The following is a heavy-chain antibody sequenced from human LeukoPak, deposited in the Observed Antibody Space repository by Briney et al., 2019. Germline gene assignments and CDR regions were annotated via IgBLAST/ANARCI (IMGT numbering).Heavy chain of an antibody. J-gene: IGHJ3*02. D-gene: IGHD3-22*01. Sequence: SETLSLTCAVYGGSFSNYYWSWIRQPPGKGLEWIGEINHSGGTNYNPSLKSRVTISVDTSKNQFSLNLRSVTAADTAVYYCARDVEPTYYYDSSGPYGGAFDIWGQGTMVTVSS. V-gene: IGHV4-34*01. CDR2: INHSGGT. CDR1: GGSFSNYY. CDR3: ARDVEPTYYYDSSGPYGGAFDI.